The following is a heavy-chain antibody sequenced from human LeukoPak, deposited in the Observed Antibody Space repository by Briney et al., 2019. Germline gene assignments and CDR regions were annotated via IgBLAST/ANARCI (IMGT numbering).Heavy chain of an antibody. Sequence: SETLSLTCSVYGGSFSGYYWSWIRQPPGKGLEWIGEINHSGSTNYNPSLKSRVTISVDTSKNQFSLKLSSVTAADTAVYYCARDGSDSGYDFFDYWGQGTLVTVSS. CDR2: INHSGST. CDR3: ARDGSDSGYDFFDY. CDR1: GGSFSGYY. V-gene: IGHV4-34*01. D-gene: IGHD5-12*01. J-gene: IGHJ4*02.